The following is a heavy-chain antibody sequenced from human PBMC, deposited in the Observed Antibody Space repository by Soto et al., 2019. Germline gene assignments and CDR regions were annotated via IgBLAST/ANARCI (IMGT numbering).Heavy chain of an antibody. CDR3: ASSSLYGMDV. Sequence: PSETLSLTCTVSGYSISSGSYWGWIRQPPGKGPEWIASIYHGGTTFYNPSLKSRITISVDTSHNQFSLNLRSVTAADTAVYYCASSSLYGMDVWGQGTTVTVS. J-gene: IGHJ6*02. CDR1: GYSISSGSY. V-gene: IGHV4-38-2*02. CDR2: IYHGGTT.